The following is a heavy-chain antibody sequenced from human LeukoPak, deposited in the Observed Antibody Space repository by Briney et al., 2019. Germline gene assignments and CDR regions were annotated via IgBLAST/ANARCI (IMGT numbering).Heavy chain of an antibody. J-gene: IGHJ4*02. CDR3: ASRTSSSWYFACFDY. CDR1: GYTFTSYA. Sequence: GASVKVSCKACGYTFTSYAMHWVRQAPGQRLEWMGWINAGNGNTKYSQKFQGRVTITRDTSASTAYMELSSLRSEDTAVYYCASRTSSSWYFACFDYWGQGTLVTVSS. V-gene: IGHV1-3*01. CDR2: INAGNGNT. D-gene: IGHD6-13*01.